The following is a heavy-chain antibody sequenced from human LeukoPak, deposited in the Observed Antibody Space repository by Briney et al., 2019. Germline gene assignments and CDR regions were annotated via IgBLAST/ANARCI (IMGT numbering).Heavy chain of an antibody. Sequence: GGSLRLSCAASGFTFSEYYMSWIRQAPGKGLERVSYISSSGSTIYYADSVKGGFTISRENAKKSLYMRMNSLRAEDTAVYYCAREWSYYDSSGYPTPHAFDIWDQGTMVTVSS. CDR3: AREWSYYDSSGYPTPHAFDI. D-gene: IGHD3-22*01. V-gene: IGHV3-11*04. CDR1: GFTFSEYY. J-gene: IGHJ3*02. CDR2: ISSSGSTI.